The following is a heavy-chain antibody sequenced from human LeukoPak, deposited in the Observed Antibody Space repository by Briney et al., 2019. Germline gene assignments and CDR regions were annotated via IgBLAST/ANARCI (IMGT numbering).Heavy chain of an antibody. V-gene: IGHV4-38-2*02. CDR2: IYHSGST. D-gene: IGHD6-19*01. CDR1: GYSISSGYY. J-gene: IGHJ6*03. Sequence: SETLSLTCTVSGYSISSGYYWGWIRQPPGKGLEWIGSIYHSGSTYYNPSLKSRVTISVDTSKNQFSLKLSSVTAADTAVYYCAREPGSSGWYYSDYYYYYMDVWGKGTTVTISS. CDR3: AREPGSSGWYYSDYYYYYMDV.